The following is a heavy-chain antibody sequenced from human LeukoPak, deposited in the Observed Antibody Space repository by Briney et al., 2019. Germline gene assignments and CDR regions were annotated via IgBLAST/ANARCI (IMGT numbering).Heavy chain of an antibody. CDR1: GFTFSSYW. J-gene: IGHJ4*02. D-gene: IGHD6-19*01. CDR2: IKQDGSEK. CDR3: AKERYSSGWSPSHYFDY. V-gene: IGHV3-7*01. Sequence: GGSLRLSCAASGFTFSSYWMSWVRQAPGKGLEWVANIKQDGSEKYYVDSVKGRFTISRDNAKNSLYLQMNSLRAEDTAVYYCAKERYSSGWSPSHYFDYWGQGTLVTVSS.